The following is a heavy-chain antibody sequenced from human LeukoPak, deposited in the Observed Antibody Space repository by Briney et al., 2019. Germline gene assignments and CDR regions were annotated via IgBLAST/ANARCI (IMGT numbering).Heavy chain of an antibody. CDR2: ISSSGSTI. Sequence: PGGSLRLSCAASGFTFSSYEMNWVRQAPGKGLEWVSYISSSGSTIYYADSVKGRFTISRDNAKNSLYLQMNSLRAEDTAVYYCARGKGSSWHKLPSAPPNYWGQGTLVTVSS. D-gene: IGHD6-13*01. V-gene: IGHV3-48*03. CDR3: ARGKGSSWHKLPSAPPNY. J-gene: IGHJ4*02. CDR1: GFTFSSYE.